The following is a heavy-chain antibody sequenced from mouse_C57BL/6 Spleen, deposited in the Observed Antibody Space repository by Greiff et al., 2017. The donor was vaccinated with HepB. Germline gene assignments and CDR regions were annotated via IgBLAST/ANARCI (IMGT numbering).Heavy chain of an antibody. CDR1: GFNIKDYY. CDR3: APVYGYDLGYFDY. V-gene: IGHV14-2*01. D-gene: IGHD2-2*01. J-gene: IGHJ2*01. Sequence: VQLQQSGAELVKPGASVKLSCTASGFNIKDYYMHWVKQRTEQGLEWIGRIDPEDGETKYAPKFQGKATITAAPSSNTAYLQLSSLTSEDTAVYYCAPVYGYDLGYFDYWGQGTTLTVSS. CDR2: IDPEDGET.